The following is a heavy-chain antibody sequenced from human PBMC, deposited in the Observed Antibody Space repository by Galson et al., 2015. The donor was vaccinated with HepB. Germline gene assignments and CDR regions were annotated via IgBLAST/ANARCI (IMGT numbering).Heavy chain of an antibody. D-gene: IGHD3-9*01. J-gene: IGHJ4*02. CDR2: ISSSSSYI. V-gene: IGHV3-21*01. CDR1: GFTFSSYS. Sequence: SLRLSCAASGFTFSSYSMNWVRQAPGKGLEWVSSISSSSSYIYYADSVKGRFTISRDNAKNSLYLQMNSLRAEDAAVYYCARGYDILTGYYPDALFDYWGQGTLVTVSS. CDR3: ARGYDILTGYYPDALFDY.